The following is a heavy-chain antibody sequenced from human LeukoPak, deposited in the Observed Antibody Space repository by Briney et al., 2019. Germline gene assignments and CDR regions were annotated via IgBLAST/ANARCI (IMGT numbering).Heavy chain of an antibody. CDR2: VSHDGIT. CDR1: GGSISSSSYY. J-gene: IGHJ5*02. V-gene: IGHV4-39*01. CDR3: ARHTIFCSFINCSPFDP. D-gene: IGHD3-3*01. Sequence: SETLSLTCTVSGGSISSSSYYWGWIRQPPGKGLEWIGSVSHDGITKYSPSLGGRVSLSADTSKNAFFMEVHSVTAADSAIYYCARHTIFCSFINCSPFDPWGQGTLVTVSS.